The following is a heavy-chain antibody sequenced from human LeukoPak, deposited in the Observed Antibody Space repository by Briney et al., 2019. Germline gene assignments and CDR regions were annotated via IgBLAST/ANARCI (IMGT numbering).Heavy chain of an antibody. J-gene: IGHJ4*02. CDR1: GDSTSNINYY. Sequence: SETLSLTCTVSGDSTSNINYYCAWIRQPPGKGLEWIGSIYYSGSTYYNPSLKSRVTLSVDTYKNQFSLKLSSVTAADTAVYYCASQRNDYYDSSGHDYWGQGTLVTVSS. CDR3: ASQRNDYYDSSGHDY. CDR2: IYYSGST. V-gene: IGHV4-39*01. D-gene: IGHD3-22*01.